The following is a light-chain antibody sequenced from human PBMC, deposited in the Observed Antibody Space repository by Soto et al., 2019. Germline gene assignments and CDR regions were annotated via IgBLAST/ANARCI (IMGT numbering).Light chain of an antibody. J-gene: IGKJ5*01. CDR1: QSVSSG. CDR3: QQHNNWRPIT. CDR2: GAS. Sequence: ENELAQYPATLSFPPLERITHXDQAIQSVSSGYVAWYQQKPGQAPRLLIYGASTRATGIPARFSGSGSGTEFTLTISSLQSEDFAVYYCQQHNNWRPITFGQGTRLEIK. V-gene: IGKV3-15*01.